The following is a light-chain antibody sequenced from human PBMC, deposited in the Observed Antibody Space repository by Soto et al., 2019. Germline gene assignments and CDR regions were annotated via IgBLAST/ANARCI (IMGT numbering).Light chain of an antibody. V-gene: IGLV2-8*01. J-gene: IGLJ1*01. CDR1: SSDVGGYNY. CDR2: EVN. CDR3: SSYAGSNTYV. Sequence: QSALTQPPSASGSPGQSVAISCTGTSSDVGGYNYVSWYQLHPGKAPKLMIYEVNMRPSGVPDRFSGSKSGNTASLTVSGLRAEDEADYYCSSYAGSNTYVFGTGTKLTVL.